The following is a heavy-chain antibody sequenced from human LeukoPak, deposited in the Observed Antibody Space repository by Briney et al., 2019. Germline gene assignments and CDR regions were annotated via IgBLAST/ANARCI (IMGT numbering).Heavy chain of an antibody. V-gene: IGHV3-11*04. CDR1: GFTFSDYY. D-gene: IGHD4-17*01. Sequence: GGSLRLSCAASGFTFSDYYMSWIRQAPGKGLEWVSYISSSGSTIYYADSVKGRFTISRDNAKNSLYLQMNSLRAEDTAVYYCARENDYGDYWFDPWGQGTLVTVSS. J-gene: IGHJ5*02. CDR3: ARENDYGDYWFDP. CDR2: ISSSGSTI.